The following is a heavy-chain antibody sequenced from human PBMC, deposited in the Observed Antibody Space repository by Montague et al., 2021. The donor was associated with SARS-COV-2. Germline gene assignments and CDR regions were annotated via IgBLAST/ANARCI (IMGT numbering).Heavy chain of an antibody. D-gene: IGHD3-10*01. V-gene: IGHV4-39*01. J-gene: IGHJ3*02. CDR2: IYYSGST. Sequence: SETLSLTCTVSGGSISSSSYYWGWIRQPPGKGLEWIGSIYYSGSTYYNPSLKSRVTISVDTSKNQFSLKLSSVTAADTAVYYCARQLLWFGEFHLDAFDTWGQGTMVTVSS. CDR1: GGSISSSSYY. CDR3: ARQLLWFGEFHLDAFDT.